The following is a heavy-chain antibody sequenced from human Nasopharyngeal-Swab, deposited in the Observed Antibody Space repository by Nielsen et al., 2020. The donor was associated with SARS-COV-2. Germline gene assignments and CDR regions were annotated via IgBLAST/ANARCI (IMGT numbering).Heavy chain of an antibody. Sequence: GESLKISCAASGFIVSSNYMGWVRQAPGKGLEWVSVIYSGGTTYYAESVKGRFTISRDNSKNTLYLQMSSLRAEDTAIYYCAKDLGVESPLWFDYWGQGTLLTVSS. CDR1: GFIVSSNY. J-gene: IGHJ4*02. CDR3: AKDLGVESPLWFDY. D-gene: IGHD4-23*01. V-gene: IGHV3-53*01. CDR2: IYSGGTT.